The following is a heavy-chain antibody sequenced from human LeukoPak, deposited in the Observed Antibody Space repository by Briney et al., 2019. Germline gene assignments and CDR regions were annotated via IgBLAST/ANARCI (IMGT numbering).Heavy chain of an antibody. CDR1: GYTFTSYG. CDR2: ISAYNGDT. D-gene: IGHD1-26*01. Sequence: ASVKVSCKASGYTFTSYGISWVRQAPGQGLEWMGWISAYNGDTNYAQKLQGRVTMTTDTSTSTAYMELRSLRSDDTAVYYCAREGQVGATLYYFDYWGQGTLVTVSS. V-gene: IGHV1-18*01. CDR3: AREGQVGATLYYFDY. J-gene: IGHJ4*02.